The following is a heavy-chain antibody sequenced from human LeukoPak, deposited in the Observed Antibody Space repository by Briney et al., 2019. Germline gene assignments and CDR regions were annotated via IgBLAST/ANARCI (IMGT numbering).Heavy chain of an antibody. CDR3: AKIKTGTTRSFDY. CDR2: ISGSGGST. J-gene: IGHJ4*02. CDR1: GFTFSSYA. D-gene: IGHD1-7*01. V-gene: IGHV3-23*01. Sequence: GGSLRLSCAASGFTFSSYAMSWVRQAPGKGLEWVSAISGSGGSTYYADSVKGRFTISRGNSKNTLYLQMNSLGAEDTAVYYCAKIKTGTTRSFDYWGQGTLVTVSS.